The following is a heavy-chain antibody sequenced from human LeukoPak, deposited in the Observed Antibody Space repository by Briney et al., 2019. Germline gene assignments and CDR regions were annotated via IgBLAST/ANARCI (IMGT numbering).Heavy chain of an antibody. CDR1: GYTFTSYA. J-gene: IGHJ4*02. Sequence: ASVKVSCKASGYTFTSYAMHWVRQAPGQRLEWMGWINAGNDNTKYSQKFQGRVTITRDTSASTAYMELSSLRSEDTAVYYCARSGWYAYWGQGTLVTVSS. V-gene: IGHV1-3*01. D-gene: IGHD6-19*01. CDR2: INAGNDNT. CDR3: ARSGWYAY.